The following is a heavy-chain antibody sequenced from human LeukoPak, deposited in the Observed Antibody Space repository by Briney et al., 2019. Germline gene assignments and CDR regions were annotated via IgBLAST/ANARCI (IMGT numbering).Heavy chain of an antibody. CDR1: GYSFTSYW. Sequence: RLGESLKISCKGSGYSFTSYWIGWVRQMPGKGLEWMGIIYPGDSDTRYSPSFQGQVTISADKSISTAYLQWSSLKASDTAMYYCARHQGDGPQPSYMDVWGKGTTVTVSS. V-gene: IGHV5-51*01. D-gene: IGHD2-21*01. CDR3: ARHQGDGPQPSYMDV. CDR2: IYPGDSDT. J-gene: IGHJ6*03.